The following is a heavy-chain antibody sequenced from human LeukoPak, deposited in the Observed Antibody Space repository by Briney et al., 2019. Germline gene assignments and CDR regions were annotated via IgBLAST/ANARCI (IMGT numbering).Heavy chain of an antibody. J-gene: IGHJ6*02. V-gene: IGHV3-9*01. CDR2: ISWNSGSI. CDR1: GFTFDDYA. Sequence: GGSLRLSCAASGFTFDDYAMHWVRQAPGKGLEWVSGISWNSGSIGYADSVKGRFTISRDNAKNSLYLQMNSLRAEDTTLYYCAKLISKDYDILAGYSRPYYYGMDVWGQGTTVTVSS. D-gene: IGHD3-9*01. CDR3: AKLISKDYDILAGYSRPYYYGMDV.